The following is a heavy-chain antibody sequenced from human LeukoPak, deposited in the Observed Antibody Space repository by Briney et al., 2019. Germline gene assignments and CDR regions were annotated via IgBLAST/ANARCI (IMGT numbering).Heavy chain of an antibody. CDR1: GGSTNSYY. CDR2: IYSSGST. Sequence: NTLETLSLTCSVSGGSTNSYYWSWIRQSGGKGLEWIGRIYSSGSTVYNPSLNSRLTMSIDTSKNQFSLTLKSMTATDTGVYYFGRVKASSTSWTFDQWGQGALVTVSS. V-gene: IGHV4-4*07. D-gene: IGHD2-2*01. J-gene: IGHJ4*02. CDR3: GRVKASSTSWTFDQ.